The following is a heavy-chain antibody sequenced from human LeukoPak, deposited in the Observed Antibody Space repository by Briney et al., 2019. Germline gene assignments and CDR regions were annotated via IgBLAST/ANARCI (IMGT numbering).Heavy chain of an antibody. D-gene: IGHD4-11*01. J-gene: IGHJ3*02. Sequence: PGGSLRLSCAASGFTFNSYWMHWVRQAPGKGLVWVSRINTDGSSTSYADSVKGRFTISRDNAKNTLYLQMNSLRAEDTAVYYCARGRLPDAFDIWGQGTMVTVSS. CDR2: INTDGSST. CDR3: ARGRLPDAFDI. V-gene: IGHV3-74*01. CDR1: GFTFNSYW.